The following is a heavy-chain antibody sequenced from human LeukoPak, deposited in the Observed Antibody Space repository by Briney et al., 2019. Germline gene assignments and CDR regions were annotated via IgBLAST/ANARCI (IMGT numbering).Heavy chain of an antibody. CDR3: ARAYYYGSGTNDF. Sequence: ASVKVSCKASGYTFTSYAMNWVRQAPGQGLEWMGWINPNSGDTNYAQKFQGRVTMTRDTSITTAYMELSRLRSDDTAVYYCARAYYYGSGTNDFWGQGTLVTVSS. D-gene: IGHD3-10*01. J-gene: IGHJ4*02. V-gene: IGHV1-2*02. CDR2: INPNSGDT. CDR1: GYTFTSYA.